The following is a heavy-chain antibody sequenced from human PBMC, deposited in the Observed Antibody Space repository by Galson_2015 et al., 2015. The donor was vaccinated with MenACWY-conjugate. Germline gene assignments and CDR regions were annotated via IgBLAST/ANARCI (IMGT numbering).Heavy chain of an antibody. J-gene: IGHJ4*02. CDR2: IKQDGSEK. Sequence: SLRLSCATSGFTFSSYWMSWVRQAPGKGLEWVANIKQDGSEKYYVDSVKGRFTISRDNAKNSLYLQMNSLRAEDTAVYYCAREYKGTEQWLFDFDYWGQGTLVPASS. D-gene: IGHD6-19*01. V-gene: IGHV3-7*03. CDR3: AREYKGTEQWLFDFDY. CDR1: GFTFSSYW.